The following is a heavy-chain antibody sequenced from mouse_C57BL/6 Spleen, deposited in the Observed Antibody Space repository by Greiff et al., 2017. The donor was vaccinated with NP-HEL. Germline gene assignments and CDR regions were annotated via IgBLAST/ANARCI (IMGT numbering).Heavy chain of an antibody. Sequence: VKVVESGPGLVQPSQSLSITCTVSGFSLTSYGVHWVRQSPGKGLEWLGVIWRGGSTDYNAAFMSRLSITKDNSKSQVFFKMNSLQADDTAIYYCAKNYGSSYAYYFDYWGQGTTLTVSS. D-gene: IGHD1-1*01. V-gene: IGHV2-5*01. J-gene: IGHJ2*01. CDR2: IWRGGST. CDR3: AKNYGSSYAYYFDY. CDR1: GFSLTSYG.